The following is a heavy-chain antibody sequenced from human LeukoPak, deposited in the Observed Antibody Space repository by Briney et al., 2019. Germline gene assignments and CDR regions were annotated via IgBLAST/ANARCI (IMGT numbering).Heavy chain of an antibody. CDR3: AKGPSLGATPSDAFDI. D-gene: IGHD1-26*01. J-gene: IGHJ3*02. CDR2: INWNGGST. V-gene: IGHV3-20*04. CDR1: GFTFDDYG. Sequence: GGSLRLSCAASGFTFDDYGMSWVRQAPGKGLEWVSGINWNGGSTGYADSVKGRFTISRDNAKNSLYLQMNSLRAEDMALYYCAKGPSLGATPSDAFDIWGQGTMVTVSS.